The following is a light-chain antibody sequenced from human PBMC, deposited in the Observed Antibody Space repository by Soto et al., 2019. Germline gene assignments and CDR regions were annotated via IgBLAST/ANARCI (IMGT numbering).Light chain of an antibody. CDR1: QSISTW. CDR3: HQYMNYAT. V-gene: IGKV1-5*01. CDR2: DAS. J-gene: IGKJ1*01. Sequence: DIQMTQSPSTLSAYVGDRVTFTCRASQSISTWLAWYQQKPGKAPKLLIYDASSLHSDVPSRFSGSGSGTEFTLTNSALQTDDFASYYCHQYMNYATFGQGTKVDIK.